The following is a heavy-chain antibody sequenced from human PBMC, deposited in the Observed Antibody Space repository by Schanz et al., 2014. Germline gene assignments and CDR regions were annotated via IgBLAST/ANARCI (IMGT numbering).Heavy chain of an antibody. V-gene: IGHV3-74*01. CDR1: GFTFSSHW. CDR2: INSDGSNT. D-gene: IGHD4-17*01. CDR3: ARKMKLGVYGGKAHDSLDI. Sequence: EVQLVQSGGGLVQPGGSLRLSCAASGFTFSSHWMHWVRQDPGKGLVWVTRINSDGSNTDYADSVTDRFTISRDNAKNTLDLQMNTLRAEDTAVYYCARKMKLGVYGGKAHDSLDIWGLGTMVTVSS. J-gene: IGHJ3*02.